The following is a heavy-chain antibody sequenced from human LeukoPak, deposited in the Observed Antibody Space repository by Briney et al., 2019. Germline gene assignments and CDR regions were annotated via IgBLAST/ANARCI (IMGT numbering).Heavy chain of an antibody. CDR2: ISRNSRYI. CDR1: GFTFSTYS. V-gene: IGHV3-21*06. CDR3: ARVAEAAAFDS. J-gene: IGHJ4*02. Sequence: GGSLRLSCAASGFTFSTYSMNWVRQAPGKGLEWVSSISRNSRYIYHADSMRGRFTISRDNAKNSLYLQMNSLKPEDTAVYYCARVAEAAAFDSWGQGTLVTVSS. D-gene: IGHD6-13*01.